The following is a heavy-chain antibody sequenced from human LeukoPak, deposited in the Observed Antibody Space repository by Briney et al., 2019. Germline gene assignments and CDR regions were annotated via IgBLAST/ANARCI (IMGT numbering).Heavy chain of an antibody. V-gene: IGHV1-18*01. D-gene: IGHD3-10*01. J-gene: IGHJ5*02. CDR1: GYTFTSYG. CDR2: ISAYNGNT. Sequence: ASVKVSCKASGYTFTSYGISWVRQAPGQGLEWMGWISAYNGNTNYAQKLQGRVTMTTDTSTSTAYMELRSLRSDDTAVYYCARANVLLWFGELSASLYNWFDPWGQGTLVTVSS. CDR3: ARANVLLWFGELSASLYNWFDP.